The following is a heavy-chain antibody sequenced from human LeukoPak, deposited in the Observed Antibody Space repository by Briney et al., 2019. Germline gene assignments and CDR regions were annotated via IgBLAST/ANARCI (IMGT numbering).Heavy chain of an antibody. CDR1: GGSISSGGYY. CDR2: IYYSGST. CDR3: ARHSSGWYYFDY. V-gene: IGHV4-31*03. J-gene: IGHJ4*02. D-gene: IGHD6-19*01. Sequence: SETLSLTCTVSGGSISSGGYYWSWIRQHPGKGLECIGYIYYSGSTYYNPSLKSRVTISVDTSKNQFSLELSSVTAADTAVYYCARHSSGWYYFDYWGQGTLVTVSS.